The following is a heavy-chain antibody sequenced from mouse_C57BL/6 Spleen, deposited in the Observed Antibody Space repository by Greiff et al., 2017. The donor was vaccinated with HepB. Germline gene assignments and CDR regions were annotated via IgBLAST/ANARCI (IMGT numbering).Heavy chain of an antibody. CDR3: ARLYGNYVWFAY. D-gene: IGHD2-1*01. J-gene: IGHJ3*01. CDR2: IDPSDSYT. Sequence: QVQLQQSGAELVRPGTSVKLSCKASGYTFTSYWMHWVKQRPGQGLEWIGVIDPSDSYTNYNQKFKGKATLTVDTSSSTAYMQLSSLTSEDSAVYYCARLYGNYVWFAYWGQGTLVTVSA. V-gene: IGHV1-59*01. CDR1: GYTFTSYW.